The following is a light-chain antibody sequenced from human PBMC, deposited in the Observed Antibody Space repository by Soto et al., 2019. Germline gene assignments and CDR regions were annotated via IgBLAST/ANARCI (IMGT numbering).Light chain of an antibody. Sequence: DIVMTQSPLSLPVTPGEPASISCRSSQSLLHSNGYNYLDWYLQKPGQSPQLLIYLGSNRASGVPDRFSGSGSGTVFTLKSSRVEAEDVGVYYCMQALQTPITFGQGTRLEIK. V-gene: IGKV2-28*01. CDR3: MQALQTPIT. CDR2: LGS. J-gene: IGKJ5*01. CDR1: QSLLHSNGYNY.